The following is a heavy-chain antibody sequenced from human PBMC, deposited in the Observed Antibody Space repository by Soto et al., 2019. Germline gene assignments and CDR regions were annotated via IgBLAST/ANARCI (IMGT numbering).Heavy chain of an antibody. Sequence: QLQLQESGSGLVTPSQTLSLTCAVSGGSISSGGYSWNWIRQPPGKGLEWIAYIHHGGTTHYNPSLRSRVTISVDSYKNQFSLMLTSVTAADTAVYYCDRERSGGGECDYWGQGTLVTVSS. J-gene: IGHJ4*02. D-gene: IGHD3-16*01. V-gene: IGHV4-30-2*01. CDR2: IHHGGTT. CDR3: DRERSGGGECDY. CDR1: GGSISSGGYS.